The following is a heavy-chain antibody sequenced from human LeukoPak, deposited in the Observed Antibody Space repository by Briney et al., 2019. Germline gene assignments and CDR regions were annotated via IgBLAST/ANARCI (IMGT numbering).Heavy chain of an antibody. Sequence: ASVKVSCKASGYTFISYDINWVRQATGQGLEWMGWMNPNSGNTGYAQKFQGRVTITRNTSISTAYMELSSLRSEDTAVYYCARVISHHSSGYYVLGYWGQGTLVTVSS. D-gene: IGHD3-22*01. CDR3: ARVISHHSSGYYVLGY. CDR1: GYTFISYD. J-gene: IGHJ4*02. V-gene: IGHV1-8*03. CDR2: MNPNSGNT.